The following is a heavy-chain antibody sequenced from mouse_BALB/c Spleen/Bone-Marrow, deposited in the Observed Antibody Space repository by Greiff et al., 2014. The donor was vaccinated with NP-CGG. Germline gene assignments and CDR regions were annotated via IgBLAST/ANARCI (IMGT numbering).Heavy chain of an antibody. CDR3: ARGRDWFDY. CDR1: GFTFSGYG. V-gene: IGHV5-6-3*01. J-gene: IGHJ2*01. Sequence: VQLQQSGGGLVQPGGSLKLSCAASGFTFSGYGMSWVRQTPDKGLELAATISGSGSSTYYPDSVKGRFTISRDNARNTLYLQMSSLKSEDTAMYYCARGRDWFDYWGQGTTLTVSS. CDR2: ISGSGSST. D-gene: IGHD3-3*01.